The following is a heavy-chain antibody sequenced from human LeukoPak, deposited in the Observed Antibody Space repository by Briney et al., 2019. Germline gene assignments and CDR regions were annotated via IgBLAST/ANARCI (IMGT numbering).Heavy chain of an antibody. CDR1: GGSISSYY. J-gene: IGHJ3*01. CDR3: ARFDISGYRAFDF. CDR2: IYYSGSA. D-gene: IGHD3-22*01. Sequence: PSETLSLTCSVSGGSISSYYWSWIRQPPGKGLEYIGFIYYSGSANYNPSLRSRVTISVDTSKNQFSLRLNSVTAADTAVYYCARFDISGYRAFDFWGQGTMVTVSS. V-gene: IGHV4-59*01.